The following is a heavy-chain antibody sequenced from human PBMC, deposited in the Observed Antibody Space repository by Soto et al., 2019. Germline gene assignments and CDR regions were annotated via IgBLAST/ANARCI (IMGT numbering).Heavy chain of an antibody. J-gene: IGHJ4*02. CDR3: ERDFCPVPTCYDL. CDR2: IDYNEINQ. CDR1: GFTFSNYC. D-gene: IGHD2-2*01. Sequence: PXGSLSLSCVASGFTFSNYCMHWVRQAPGKGLEWVAGIDYNEINQYYIDPVKGRFIISRDQSKNTLYLQMNSLRAEDTAVYYCERDFCPVPTCYDLWGQGVLVTVSS. V-gene: IGHV3-33*01.